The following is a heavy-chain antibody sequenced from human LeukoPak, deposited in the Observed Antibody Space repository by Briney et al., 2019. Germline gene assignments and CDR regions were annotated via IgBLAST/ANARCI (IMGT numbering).Heavy chain of an antibody. Sequence: ASVNVSCKASGYTFTSYYMHWVRQAPGQGLEWMGIINPSGGSTSYAQKFQGRVTMTRDTSTSTVYMELSSLRSEDTAVYYCARYRIAAAGLDYWGQGTLVTVSS. D-gene: IGHD6-13*01. V-gene: IGHV1-46*01. CDR1: GYTFTSYY. CDR2: INPSGGST. CDR3: ARYRIAAAGLDY. J-gene: IGHJ4*02.